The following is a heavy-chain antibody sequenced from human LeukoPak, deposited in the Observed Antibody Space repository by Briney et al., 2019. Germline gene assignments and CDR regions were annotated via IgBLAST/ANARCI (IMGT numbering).Heavy chain of an antibody. CDR2: INHSGST. V-gene: IGHV4-34*01. D-gene: IGHD6-13*01. J-gene: IGHJ4*02. Sequence: SETLSLTCAVYGGFFSGYYWSWIRQPPGKGLEWIGEINHSGSTNYNPSLKSRVTISVDTSKNQFSLKLSSVTAADTAVYYCAITAAGTGYWGQGTLVTVSS. CDR1: GGFFSGYY. CDR3: AITAAGTGY.